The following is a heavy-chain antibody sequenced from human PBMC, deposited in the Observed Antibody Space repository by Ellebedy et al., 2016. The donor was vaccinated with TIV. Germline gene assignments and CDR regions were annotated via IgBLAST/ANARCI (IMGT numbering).Heavy chain of an antibody. J-gene: IGHJ4*02. V-gene: IGHV4-39*01. CDR3: ARRAAGYFGSGSLDS. CDR2: IYYSGST. D-gene: IGHD3-10*01. CDR1: GGSTSSPSYH. Sequence: MPSETLSLTCTVSGGSTSSPSYHWDWIRQAPGKGLEWVGTIYYSGSTSYNPSLKSRVTISVDTSKNQFSLRLSSVTAADTAVYYCARRAAGYFGSGSLDSWGQGTLVTVSS.